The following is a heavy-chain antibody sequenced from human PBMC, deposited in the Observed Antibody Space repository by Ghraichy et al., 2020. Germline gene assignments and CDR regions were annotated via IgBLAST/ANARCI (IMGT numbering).Heavy chain of an antibody. V-gene: IGHV1-69*04. Sequence: SCKASGGTFSSYAISWVRQAPGQGLEWMGRIIPILGIANYAQKFQGRVTITADKSTSTAYMELSSLRSEDTAVYYCARDTCSSTSCVLWFDPWGQGTLVTVSS. D-gene: IGHD2-2*01. CDR2: IIPILGIA. CDR3: ARDTCSSTSCVLWFDP. CDR1: GGTFSSYA. J-gene: IGHJ5*02.